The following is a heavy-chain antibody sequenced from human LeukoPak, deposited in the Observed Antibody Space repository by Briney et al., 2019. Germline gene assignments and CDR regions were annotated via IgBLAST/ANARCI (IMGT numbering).Heavy chain of an antibody. J-gene: IGHJ2*01. CDR2: ISGSGVST. Sequence: GGSLRLSCAASGFRFSSYAMSWVRQAPGKGLEWVSAISGSGVSTYYADSVKGRFTVSRDSTSLFLQMNSLRAEDTAVYYCAGGQGWHFDLWGRGTLITVSS. CDR3: AGGQGWHFDL. V-gene: IGHV3-23*01. CDR1: GFRFSSYA. D-gene: IGHD2-15*01.